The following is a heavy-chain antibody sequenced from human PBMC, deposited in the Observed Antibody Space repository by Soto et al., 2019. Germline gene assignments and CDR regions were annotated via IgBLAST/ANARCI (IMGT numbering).Heavy chain of an antibody. CDR2: ISSSGSSAI. D-gene: IGHD2-15*01. V-gene: IGHV3-48*01. Sequence: PGGSLRLSSTASGFTFSNYDMNWVRQAPEKGMEWVSYISSSGSSAIYYADSVKGRFTISRDNAKNSLYLQMNSLRAEDTAVYYCTRDTPPDDYWGQGTLVTVSS. CDR1: GFTFSNYD. J-gene: IGHJ4*02. CDR3: TRDTPPDDY.